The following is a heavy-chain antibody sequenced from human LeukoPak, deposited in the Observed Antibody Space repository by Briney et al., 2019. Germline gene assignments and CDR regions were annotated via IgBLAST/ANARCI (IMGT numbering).Heavy chain of an antibody. CDR2: ISAYNGNT. Sequence: ASVKVSCKASGYTFTSYGTSWVRQAPGQGLEWMGWISAYNGNTNYAQKLQGRVTMTTDTSTSTAYMELRSLRSDDTAVYYCARAFSHRPLDSSGYNGMDVWGQGTTVTVSS. CDR1: GYTFTSYG. V-gene: IGHV1-18*01. J-gene: IGHJ6*02. D-gene: IGHD3-22*01. CDR3: ARAFSHRPLDSSGYNGMDV.